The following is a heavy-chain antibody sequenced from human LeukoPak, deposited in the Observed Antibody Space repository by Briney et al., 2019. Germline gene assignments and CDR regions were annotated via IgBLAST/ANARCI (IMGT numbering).Heavy chain of an antibody. J-gene: IGHJ4*02. CDR2: ISYDGSNK. Sequence: GRSLSLSCAASGFTFGSYGMHWVRQAPGKGLEWVAVISYDGSNKYYADSVKGRFTISRDNSKNSLYLQMISLRAEDTAVYYCARVGGRYSPLGYWGQGTLVTVSS. V-gene: IGHV3-30*03. CDR3: ARVGGRYSPLGY. D-gene: IGHD3-16*02. CDR1: GFTFGSYG.